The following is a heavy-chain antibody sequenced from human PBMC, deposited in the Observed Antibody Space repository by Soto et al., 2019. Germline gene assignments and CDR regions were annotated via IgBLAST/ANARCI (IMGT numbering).Heavy chain of an antibody. J-gene: IGHJ6*02. CDR2: IYYSGST. Sequence: TVAGGTISDGGDCWSRNSKHPGKGLEWIGYIYYSGSTYYNPSLKSRVTISVDTSKNQFSLKLSSVTAADTAVYYCARRTIFGVVNLSTMDVWGQGTTVTVSS. CDR1: GGTISDGGDC. V-gene: IGHV4-31*02. D-gene: IGHD3-3*01. CDR3: ARRTIFGVVNLSTMDV.